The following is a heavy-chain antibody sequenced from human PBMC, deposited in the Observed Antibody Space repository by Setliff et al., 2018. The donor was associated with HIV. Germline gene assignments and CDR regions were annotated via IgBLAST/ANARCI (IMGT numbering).Heavy chain of an antibody. CDR2: VYTTGSA. CDR1: GASFIRSRYY. Sequence: SETLSLTCTVSGASFIRSRYYWSWIRQPAGKGLEWIGHVYTTGSASYNPSLQSRVTILEALSKNQFSLNLDSVTAADTAVYFCARALAGGSGWNYFDLWGPGTLVTVSS. D-gene: IGHD6-19*01. J-gene: IGHJ4*02. CDR3: ARALAGGSGWNYFDL. V-gene: IGHV4-61*09.